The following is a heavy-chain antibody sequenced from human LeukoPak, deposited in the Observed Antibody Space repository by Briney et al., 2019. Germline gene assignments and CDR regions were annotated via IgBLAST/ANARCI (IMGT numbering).Heavy chain of an antibody. Sequence: GGSLRLSCAASGFTFSNYVMNWVRQAPGKGLEWVSAISGSGDYSNSADSVKGRFTISRDNSENTLYLQMNSLRAEDTGVYYCAKDFSAGGNYGYGRFDPWGQGNLVDVSS. CDR3: AKDFSAGGNYGYGRFDP. CDR1: GFTFSNYV. CDR2: ISGSGDYS. D-gene: IGHD4-17*01. V-gene: IGHV3-23*01. J-gene: IGHJ5*02.